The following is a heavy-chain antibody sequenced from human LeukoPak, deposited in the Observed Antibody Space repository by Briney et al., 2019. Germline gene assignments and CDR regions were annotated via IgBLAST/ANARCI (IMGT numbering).Heavy chain of an antibody. CDR1: GYTFTSYG. D-gene: IGHD3-3*01. CDR2: ISAYNGNT. Sequence: ASVKVSCKASGYTFTSYGISWVRQAPGQGLEWMGWISAYNGNTNYAQKLQGRVTMTTDTSTSTAYMELRSLRSDDTAVYYCAREGLPYYDFWSGYYGPQMGYDAFDIWGQGTMVTVSS. V-gene: IGHV1-18*01. CDR3: AREGLPYYDFWSGYYGPQMGYDAFDI. J-gene: IGHJ3*02.